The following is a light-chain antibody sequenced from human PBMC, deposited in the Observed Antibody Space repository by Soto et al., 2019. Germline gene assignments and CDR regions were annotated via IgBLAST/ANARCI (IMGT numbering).Light chain of an antibody. CDR3: QQYYSTPLT. CDR2: WAS. Sequence: DIVMTQSPDSLAVSLGERATINCESSQSVLYRSNNKNYLAWFQQKPGQPPKMVIYWASTRESGVPDRFSGSGSGTDFTLTISSLQAEDVAVYYCQQYYSTPLTFGPGTKVDIK. V-gene: IGKV4-1*01. J-gene: IGKJ3*01. CDR1: QSVLYRSNNKNY.